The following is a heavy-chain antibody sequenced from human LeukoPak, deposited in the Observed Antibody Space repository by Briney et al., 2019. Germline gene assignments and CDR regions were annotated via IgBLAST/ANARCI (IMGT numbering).Heavy chain of an antibody. CDR2: ISSSSSYI. V-gene: IGHV3-21*01. D-gene: IGHD6-6*01. J-gene: IGHJ4*02. CDR3: ARKDRAARSCFDY. Sequence: GGSLRLSCAASGFTFSSYSMNWVRQAPGKGLEGVSSISSSSSYIYYADAVKGRFTISRDNAKNSLYMQMNSLRAEDTAVYYCARKDRAARSCFDYWGQGALVTVSS. CDR1: GFTFSSYS.